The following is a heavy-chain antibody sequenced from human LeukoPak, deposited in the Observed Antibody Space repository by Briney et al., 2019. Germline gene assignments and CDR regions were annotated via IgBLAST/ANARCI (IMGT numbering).Heavy chain of an antibody. Sequence: ASVKVSCKASGYTFTSYGISWVRQAPGQGLKWMGWISAYNGNTNYAQKLQGRVTTTRDTSTSTVYMELSSLRSEDTAVYYCARVRFRLWLRGGRDGFDTWGQGTLVTVSS. CDR3: ARVRFRLWLRGGRDGFDT. CDR1: GYTFTSYG. D-gene: IGHD5-18*01. V-gene: IGHV1-18*01. CDR2: ISAYNGNT. J-gene: IGHJ5*02.